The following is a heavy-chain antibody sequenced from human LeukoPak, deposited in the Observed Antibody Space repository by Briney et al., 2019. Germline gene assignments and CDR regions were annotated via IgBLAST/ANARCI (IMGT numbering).Heavy chain of an antibody. CDR2: INEDGSQK. V-gene: IGHV3-7*01. D-gene: IGHD3-3*01. CDR3: ARDEVGGYYFE. J-gene: IGHJ4*02. Sequence: VGSLRLSCEASGFRFSYFWMSWVRQAPGKGLEWVANINEDGSQKYYVDSVKGRFTISRDNTKKLVFLQMNSLRVEDTAVYYCARDEVGGYYFEWGQGNLVNVSS. CDR1: GFRFSYFW.